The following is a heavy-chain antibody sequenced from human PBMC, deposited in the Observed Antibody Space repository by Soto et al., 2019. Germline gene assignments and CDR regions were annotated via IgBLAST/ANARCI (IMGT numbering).Heavy chain of an antibody. CDR2: IYHNGIT. Sequence: SETLALTSTVSGGAISIYYWSWIRQPPGKAREWIGYIYHNGITNYNPSLKRRVTISVDTSNNKCSVRLRSVTAADTAVYCCASLYSSGSPHDMDVRGQGTTGTVCS. D-gene: IGHD3-10*01. CDR3: ASLYSSGSPHDMDV. V-gene: IGHV4-59*12. J-gene: IGHJ6*02. CDR1: GGAISIYY.